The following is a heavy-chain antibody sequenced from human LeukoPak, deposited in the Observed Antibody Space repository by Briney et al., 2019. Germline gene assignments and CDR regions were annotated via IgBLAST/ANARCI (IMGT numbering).Heavy chain of an antibody. D-gene: IGHD1-26*01. V-gene: IGHV4-34*01. CDR2: INHSGST. J-gene: IGHJ4*02. CDR1: GGSISSYY. CDR3: ARAGGGTYYFDF. Sequence: PSETLSLTCTVSGGSISSYYWSWIRQPPGKGLEWIGEINHSGSTNYNPSLKSRVTISLDKSKNQFSLKLTSVTAADTALYFCARAGGGTYYFDFWGQGTLVTVSS.